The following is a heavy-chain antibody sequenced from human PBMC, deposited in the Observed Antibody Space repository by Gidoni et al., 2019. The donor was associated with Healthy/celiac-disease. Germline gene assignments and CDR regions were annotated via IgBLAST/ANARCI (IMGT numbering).Heavy chain of an antibody. CDR3: TRSPNFDWLFDY. D-gene: IGHD3-9*01. V-gene: IGHV3-74*01. J-gene: IGHJ4*02. Sequence: EVQLVESGGGLVQPGGSLSLSCAASGFTFSHYWMNWVRQAPGKGLVWVSRIKSDGSSTRYADSVKGRFTISRDNAKNTLYLQMNSLRDEDTAVYYCTRSPNFDWLFDYWGQGTLVTVSS. CDR2: IKSDGSST. CDR1: GFTFSHYW.